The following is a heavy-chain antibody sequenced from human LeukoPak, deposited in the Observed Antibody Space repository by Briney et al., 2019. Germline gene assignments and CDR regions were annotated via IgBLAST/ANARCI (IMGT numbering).Heavy chain of an antibody. D-gene: IGHD6-19*01. V-gene: IGHV3-48*03. Sequence: GGLLRLSCVASGFTFSSYEMNWVRQAPGKGLEWVAYIGSSGSKIYYADSVKGRFTISRDNAKNSPYLRVSSLRAEDTAVYYCAREGIMAVAGTFDYWGQGTLVTVS. J-gene: IGHJ4*02. CDR3: AREGIMAVAGTFDY. CDR1: GFTFSSYE. CDR2: IGSSGSKI.